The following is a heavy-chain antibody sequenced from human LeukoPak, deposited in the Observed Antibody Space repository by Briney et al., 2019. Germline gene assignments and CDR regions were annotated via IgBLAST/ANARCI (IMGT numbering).Heavy chain of an antibody. V-gene: IGHV4-61*02. J-gene: IGHJ4*02. Sequence: SETLSLTCTVSGGSISSSSYYWGWIRQPAGKGLEWIGRIYTSGSTNYNPSLKSRVTISVDTSKNQFSLKLSSVTAADTAVYYCARGSRYSRSFDYWGQGTLVTVSS. CDR3: ARGSRYSRSFDY. CDR2: IYTSGST. CDR1: GGSISSSSYY. D-gene: IGHD6-13*01.